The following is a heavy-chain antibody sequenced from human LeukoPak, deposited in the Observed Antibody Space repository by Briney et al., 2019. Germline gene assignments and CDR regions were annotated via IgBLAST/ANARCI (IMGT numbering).Heavy chain of an antibody. CDR1: GFTFDDYA. CDR3: ARDNSNQYYYYYMDV. D-gene: IGHD4-11*01. Sequence: PGGSLRLSCAASGFTFDDYAMHWVRQAPGKGLEWVSLISWDGGSTYYADSVKGRFTISRDNSKNSLYLQMNSLRAEDTAVYYCARDNSNQYYYYYMDVWGKGTTVTVSS. V-gene: IGHV3-43D*03. CDR2: ISWDGGST. J-gene: IGHJ6*03.